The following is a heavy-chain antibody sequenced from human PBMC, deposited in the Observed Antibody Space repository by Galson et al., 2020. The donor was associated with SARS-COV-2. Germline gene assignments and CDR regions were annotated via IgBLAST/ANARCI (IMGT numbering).Heavy chain of an antibody. CDR2: ISSSGTSI. CDR1: GFGFSSYY. D-gene: IGHD2-15*01. Sequence: LSLTCAASGFGFSSYYMTWIRQAPGKGLQWVSYISSSGTSIYYADSVRGRFTISRDNAKNSLYLQLNSLRADDTAVYYCARILAVGDTWSTYGLDVWGQGTTVTVSS. J-gene: IGHJ6*02. V-gene: IGHV3-11*01. CDR3: ARILAVGDTWSTYGLDV.